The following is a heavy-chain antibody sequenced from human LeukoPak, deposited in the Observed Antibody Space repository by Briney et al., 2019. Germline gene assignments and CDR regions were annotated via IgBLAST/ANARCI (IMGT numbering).Heavy chain of an antibody. J-gene: IGHJ3*01. Sequence: ASVKVSCKASGGTFSNYAISWVRQAPGQGLEWMGRIIPIFGTTNYAQKFQGRVTIITGGSTSTAYVELSSLRSEDTAVYYCARTPTTMTTDAFDVWGQGTMVTVSS. D-gene: IGHD4-17*01. V-gene: IGHV1-69*05. CDR2: IIPIFGTT. CDR3: ARTPTTMTTDAFDV. CDR1: GGTFSNYA.